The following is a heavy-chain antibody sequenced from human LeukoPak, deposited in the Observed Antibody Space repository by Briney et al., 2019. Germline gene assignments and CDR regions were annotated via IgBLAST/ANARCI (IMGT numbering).Heavy chain of an antibody. CDR3: ARRRDSGSLQHFDY. V-gene: IGHV3-74*01. Sequence: GGSLRLSCAASGFTFSRYWMHWVRQAPGKGLVWVSRIKSDGSSTSYADSVKGRFTISRDNAKNSLYLQMNSLRAEDTAVYYCARRRDSGSLQHFDYWGQGTLVTVSS. J-gene: IGHJ4*02. D-gene: IGHD1-26*01. CDR2: IKSDGSST. CDR1: GFTFSRYW.